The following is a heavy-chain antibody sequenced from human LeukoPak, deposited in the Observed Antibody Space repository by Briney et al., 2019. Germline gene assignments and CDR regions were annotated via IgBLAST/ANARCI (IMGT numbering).Heavy chain of an antibody. V-gene: IGHV1-24*01. D-gene: IGHD5-18*01. CDR1: GYTLTELS. Sequence: GASVNVSCKVSGYTLTELSMHWVRRAPGKGLEWMGGFDPEDGETIYAQKFQGRVTMTEDTSTDTAYMELSSLRSEDTAVYYCATDPNSYGLFDYWGQGTLVTVSS. CDR3: ATDPNSYGLFDY. CDR2: FDPEDGET. J-gene: IGHJ4*02.